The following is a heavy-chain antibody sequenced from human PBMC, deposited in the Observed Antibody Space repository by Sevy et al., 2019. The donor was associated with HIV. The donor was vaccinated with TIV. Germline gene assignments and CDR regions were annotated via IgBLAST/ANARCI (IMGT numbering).Heavy chain of an antibody. D-gene: IGHD6-19*01. CDR2: ISSSGADT. V-gene: IGHV3-23*01. J-gene: IGHJ6*02. Sequence: GGSLRLSCAASGFTFSSYAMSWVRQAPGKGLEWVSAISSSGADTYYADPVKGRFTISRDNSKNTLYLQMNSLRAEDTAVYYCAKGRLVQYYYYGMDVWGQGTTVTVSS. CDR3: AKGRLVQYYYYGMDV. CDR1: GFTFSSYA.